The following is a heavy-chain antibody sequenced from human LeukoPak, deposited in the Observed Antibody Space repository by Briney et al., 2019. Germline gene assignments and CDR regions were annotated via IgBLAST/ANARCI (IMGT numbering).Heavy chain of an antibody. CDR1: GYSFTSYW. Sequence: GESLKISCKGSGYSFTSYWIGWVRQMPGKGLEWIGIIYPGDSDTRYSPYFHGQVTISAAKSISTAYLQWSSLKASDTAMYYCARRIEYSSSSDYFDYWGQGTLVTVSS. V-gene: IGHV5-51*01. D-gene: IGHD6-6*01. CDR3: ARRIEYSSSSDYFDY. CDR2: IYPGDSDT. J-gene: IGHJ4*02.